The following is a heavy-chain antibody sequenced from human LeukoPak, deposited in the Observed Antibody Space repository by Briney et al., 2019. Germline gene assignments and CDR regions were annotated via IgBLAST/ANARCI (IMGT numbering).Heavy chain of an antibody. CDR3: ARRRKWEPFDY. CDR1: GGSFSGYY. CDR2: IYYSGST. V-gene: IGHV4-34*01. Sequence: SETLSLTCAVYGGSFSGYYWSWIRQPPGKGLEWIGSIYYSGSTYYNPSLKSRVTISVDTSKNQFSLKLSSVTAADTAVYYCARRRKWEPFDYWGQGTLVTVSS. J-gene: IGHJ4*02. D-gene: IGHD1-26*01.